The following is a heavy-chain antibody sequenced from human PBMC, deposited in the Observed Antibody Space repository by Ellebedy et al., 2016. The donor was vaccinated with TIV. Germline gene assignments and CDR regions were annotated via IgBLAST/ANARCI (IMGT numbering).Heavy chain of an antibody. CDR1: GFTFSSYT. V-gene: IGHV3-30-3*01. Sequence: GESLKISXAASGFTFSSYTMHWVRQAPGKGLEWVAVISYDESKKYYADSVKGRFTISRDKSKNTMYLQMNSLRAEDTAVYYCAREKITVSRGVIITGGINWFDPWGQGTLVTVSS. D-gene: IGHD3-10*01. CDR2: ISYDESKK. CDR3: AREKITVSRGVIITGGINWFDP. J-gene: IGHJ5*02.